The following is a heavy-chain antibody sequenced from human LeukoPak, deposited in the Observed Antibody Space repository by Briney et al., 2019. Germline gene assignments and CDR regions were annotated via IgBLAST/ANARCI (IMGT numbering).Heavy chain of an antibody. V-gene: IGHV3-21*01. Sequence: PGGSLRLSCVASGFTFSSYSMNWVRQAPGKGLEWVSSISSSSSYIYYADSVKGRFTISRDNAKNSLYLQVNSLRAEDTAVYYCARQVAGQGHYYMDVWGKGTTVTVSS. CDR1: GFTFSSYS. J-gene: IGHJ6*03. CDR3: ARQVAGQGHYYMDV. CDR2: ISSSSSYI. D-gene: IGHD2-15*01.